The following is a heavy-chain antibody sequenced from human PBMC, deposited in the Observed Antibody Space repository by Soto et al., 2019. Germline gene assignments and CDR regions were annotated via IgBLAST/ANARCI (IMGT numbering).Heavy chain of an antibody. Sequence: SETLSLTCTVSGGSISSGDYYWSWIREPPGKGLEWIGYIYYSGRTYYKPSLKSRVTITVDTSKNQFSLNLSSVTAADTAVYYCASDPGRVVRANYNWFDPWGQGTLVTVSS. CDR3: ASDPGRVVRANYNWFDP. CDR1: GGSISSGDYY. CDR2: IYYSGRT. V-gene: IGHV4-30-4*01. D-gene: IGHD2-8*01. J-gene: IGHJ5*02.